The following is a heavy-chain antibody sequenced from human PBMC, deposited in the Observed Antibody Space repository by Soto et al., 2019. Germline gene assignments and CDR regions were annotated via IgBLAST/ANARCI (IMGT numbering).Heavy chain of an antibody. J-gene: IGHJ6*02. CDR1: GFTFSSYE. Sequence: PGGSLRLSCAASGFTFSSYEMNWVRQAPGKGLEWVSYISDSGNTIYYADSVKGRFTVSRDNAQNSVYLHMNNLRAEDTAVYYCARDLLHYDFWSGYSAYFYYGMDVWGPGTTVTVSS. D-gene: IGHD3-3*01. V-gene: IGHV3-48*03. CDR3: ARDLLHYDFWSGYSAYFYYGMDV. CDR2: ISDSGNTI.